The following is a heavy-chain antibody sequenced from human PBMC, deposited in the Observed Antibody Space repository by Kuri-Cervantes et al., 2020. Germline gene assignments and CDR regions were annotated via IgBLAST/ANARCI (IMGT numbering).Heavy chain of an antibody. CDR2: INHSGST. J-gene: IGHJ4*02. CDR1: GGSFSGYY. CDR3: ARDYGGNSLLTFLDY. D-gene: IGHD4-23*01. Sequence: SETLSLTCAVYGGSFSGYYWCWIRQPPGKGLEWIGEINHSGSTNYNPSLKSRVTISVDTSKNQFSLKLSSVTAADTAVYYCARDYGGNSLLTFLDYWGRGTLVTVSS. V-gene: IGHV4-34*01.